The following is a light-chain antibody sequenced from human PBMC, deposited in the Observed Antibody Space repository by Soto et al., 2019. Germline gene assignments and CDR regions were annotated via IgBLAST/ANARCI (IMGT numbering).Light chain of an antibody. CDR3: SSFATTSTLL. CDR2: EVS. Sequence: QSALTQPASVSGSPGQSIAISCTGTSSDIGAYNYVSWYQQHPGKAPKLMIYEVSNRPSGVSDRFSGSESGNTASLTISGLQAEDEADYYCSSFATTSTLLFGGGTKLTVL. V-gene: IGLV2-14*01. CDR1: SSDIGAYNY. J-gene: IGLJ3*02.